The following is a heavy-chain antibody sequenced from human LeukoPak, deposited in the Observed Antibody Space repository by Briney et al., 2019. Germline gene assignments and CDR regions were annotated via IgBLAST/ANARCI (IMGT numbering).Heavy chain of an antibody. Sequence: SETLSLTCTVSGYSISSGYYWGWIRQPPGKGLEWIGSIYHSGSTYYNPSLKSRVTISVDTFKNQFSLKLSSVTAADTAVYYCARDTPEYYYDSSGDYMDVWGKGTTVTISS. CDR3: ARDTPEYYYDSSGDYMDV. CDR2: IYHSGST. D-gene: IGHD3-22*01. CDR1: GYSISSGYY. J-gene: IGHJ6*03. V-gene: IGHV4-38-2*02.